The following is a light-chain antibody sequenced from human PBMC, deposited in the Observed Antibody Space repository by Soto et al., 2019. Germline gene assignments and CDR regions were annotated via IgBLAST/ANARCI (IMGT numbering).Light chain of an antibody. Sequence: QSALTQPASVSGSPGRSITISCTGTSSDIGDYNFVSWYQQHPGEAPKVMIYAVSNRPSGVSNRFSGSKSGNTASLTISGLQTEDEDDYYCSSYTTSNTWVFGGGTKLTVL. J-gene: IGLJ3*02. V-gene: IGLV2-14*01. CDR3: SSYTTSNTWV. CDR2: AVS. CDR1: SSDIGDYNF.